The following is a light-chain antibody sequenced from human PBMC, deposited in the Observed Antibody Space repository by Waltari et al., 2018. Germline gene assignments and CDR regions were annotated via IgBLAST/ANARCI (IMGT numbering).Light chain of an antibody. J-gene: IGKJ4*01. CDR2: KAS. CDR1: QSISIW. V-gene: IGKV1-5*03. Sequence: DIQMTQSPSTLSASVGARVTITCRASQSISIWLAWYQQKPGEAPELLISKASSLESGVPSRFSGSGIGTEFTLTISSLQPDDFATYYCQQYHAVSTFGGGTKVEIK. CDR3: QQYHAVST.